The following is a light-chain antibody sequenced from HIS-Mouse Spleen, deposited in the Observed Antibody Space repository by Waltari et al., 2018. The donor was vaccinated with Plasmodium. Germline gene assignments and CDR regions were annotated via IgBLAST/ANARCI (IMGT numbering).Light chain of an antibody. CDR2: EDS. Sequence: SSELTQPPSVSVSPGQTARIPCSRHALPKKYSSWYQQKSGQAHVLVIYEDSKRPSGIPERFSGSSSGTMATLTISGAQVEDEADYYCYSTDSSGNHRVFGGGTKLTVL. CDR1: ALPKKY. J-gene: IGLJ3*02. V-gene: IGLV3-10*01. CDR3: YSTDSSGNHRV.